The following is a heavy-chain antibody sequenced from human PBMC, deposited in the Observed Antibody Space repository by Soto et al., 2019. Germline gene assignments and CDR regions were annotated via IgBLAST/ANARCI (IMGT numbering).Heavy chain of an antibody. CDR3: ATEFQAAAGYYFDY. J-gene: IGHJ4*02. D-gene: IGHD6-13*01. Sequence: ALVKVSFKVSGYTLTELSMHWVRQAPGKGLEWMGGFDPEDGETIYAQKFQGRVTMTEDTSTDTAYMELSSLRSEDTAVYYCATEFQAAAGYYFDYCGQRTLVTVSA. V-gene: IGHV1-24*01. CDR2: FDPEDGET. CDR1: GYTLTELS.